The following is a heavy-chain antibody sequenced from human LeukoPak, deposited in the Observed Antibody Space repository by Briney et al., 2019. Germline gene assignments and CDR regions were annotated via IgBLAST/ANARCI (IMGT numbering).Heavy chain of an antibody. J-gene: IGHJ3*02. Sequence: SETLSLTCAVSGGSISSSNWWSWVRQPPGKGLEWIGEIYHSGSTNYNPSLKSRVTISVDTSKNQFSLKLSSVTAADTAVYYCARDHGTSMIVGIGAFDIWGQGTMVTVSS. D-gene: IGHD3-22*01. CDR3: ARDHGTSMIVGIGAFDI. V-gene: IGHV4-4*02. CDR2: IYHSGST. CDR1: GGSISSSNW.